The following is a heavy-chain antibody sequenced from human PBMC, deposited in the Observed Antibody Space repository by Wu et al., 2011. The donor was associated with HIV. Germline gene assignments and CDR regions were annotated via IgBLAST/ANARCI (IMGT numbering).Heavy chain of an antibody. V-gene: IGHV1-18*01. Sequence: QVQLVQSGAEVKKPGASVKVSCKASGYTFTNFGISWVRQAPGQGLEWMGWISAYYGDTIYAQKFQGRVTMTADTSTNTAYMELRSLRSDDTAVYYCARDLRGVAGSNYWGQGTLVTVSS. D-gene: IGHD6-19*01. J-gene: IGHJ4*02. CDR3: ARDLRGVAGSNY. CDR1: GYTFTNFG. CDR2: ISAYYGDT.